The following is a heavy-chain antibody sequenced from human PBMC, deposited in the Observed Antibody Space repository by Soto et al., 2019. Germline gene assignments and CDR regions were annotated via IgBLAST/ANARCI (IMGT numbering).Heavy chain of an antibody. CDR1: GFTFSSYA. CDR3: AKEGYCSGGSCYSSAFDI. J-gene: IGHJ3*02. Sequence: EVQLLESGGGLVQPGGSPRLSCAASGFTFSSYAMSWVRQAPGKGLEWVSAISGSGGSTYYADSVKGRFTISRDNSKNTLYLQMNSLRAEDTAVYYCAKEGYCSGGSCYSSAFDIWGQGTMVTVSS. CDR2: ISGSGGST. D-gene: IGHD2-15*01. V-gene: IGHV3-23*01.